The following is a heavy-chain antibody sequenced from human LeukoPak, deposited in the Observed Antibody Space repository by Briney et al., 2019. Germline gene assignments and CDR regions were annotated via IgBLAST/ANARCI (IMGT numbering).Heavy chain of an antibody. CDR2: ISNTGGYI. Sequence: PGGSLRLSCAASGFTFTSYGMNWVRQAPGKGLEWVSSISNTGGYIYYADSVKGRFTISRDNSKNTLYLQMNSLRVEDTAVYYCARETGYRFDYWGRGTLVSVSS. CDR3: ARETGYRFDY. J-gene: IGHJ4*02. D-gene: IGHD3-9*01. V-gene: IGHV3-21*01. CDR1: GFTFTSYG.